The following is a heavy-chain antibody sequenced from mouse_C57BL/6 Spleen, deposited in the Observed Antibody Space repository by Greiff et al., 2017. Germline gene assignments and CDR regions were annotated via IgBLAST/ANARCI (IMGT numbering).Heavy chain of an antibody. V-gene: IGHV1-15*01. CDR3: TRSGVTTVVALYYYAMDY. D-gene: IGHD1-1*01. CDR2: IDPETGGT. CDR1: GYTFTDYE. J-gene: IGHJ4*01. Sequence: QVQLQQSGAELVRPGASVTLSCKASGYTFTDYEMHWVKQTPVHGLEWIGAIDPETGGTAYNQKFKGKAILTADKSSSTAYMELRSLTSEDSAVYYWTRSGVTTVVALYYYAMDYWGQGTSVTVSS.